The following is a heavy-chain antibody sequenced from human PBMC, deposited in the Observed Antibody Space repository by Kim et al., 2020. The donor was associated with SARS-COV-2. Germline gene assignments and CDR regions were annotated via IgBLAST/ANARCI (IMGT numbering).Heavy chain of an antibody. CDR1: GFTFRGYA. CDR2: ISDSGFRT. Sequence: GGSLRLSCAASGFTFRGYAMSWARQAPGRGGEWVAKISDSGFRTLYTDSVKGRFTISRDNSKSTLFLQMNSLRVEDTAVYYCDASDYWGQGSLVTVSS. V-gene: IGHV3-23*01. J-gene: IGHJ4*02. CDR3: DASDY.